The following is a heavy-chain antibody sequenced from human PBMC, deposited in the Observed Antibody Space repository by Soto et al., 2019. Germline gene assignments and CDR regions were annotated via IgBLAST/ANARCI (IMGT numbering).Heavy chain of an antibody. CDR2: IYYSGST. CDR3: ARVADYDYVWGSYRPYYYYYGMDV. Sequence: QVQLQESGPGLVKPSQTLSLTCTVSGGSISSGDYYWSWIRQPPGKGLEWIGYIYYSGSTYYNPSLKSRVTISVDTSKNQFSLKLSSVTAADTAVYYCARVADYDYVWGSYRPYYYYYGMDVWGQGTTVTVSS. D-gene: IGHD3-16*02. J-gene: IGHJ6*02. V-gene: IGHV4-30-4*01. CDR1: GGSISSGDYY.